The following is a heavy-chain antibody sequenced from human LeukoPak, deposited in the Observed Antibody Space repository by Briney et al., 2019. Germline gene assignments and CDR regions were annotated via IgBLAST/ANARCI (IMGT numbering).Heavy chain of an antibody. CDR1: GGTFSGYY. V-gene: IGHV4-34*01. Sequence: SETLSLXCAVYGGTFSGYYWSWIRQPPGKGLEWIGEINNGGSTNYNPSLKSRVSISVDTSMNQFSLKLSSVTAADTAVYYCARGPHYYGSGSECYMDVWGKGTTVTVSS. J-gene: IGHJ6*03. D-gene: IGHD3-10*01. CDR3: ARGPHYYGSGSECYMDV. CDR2: INNGGST.